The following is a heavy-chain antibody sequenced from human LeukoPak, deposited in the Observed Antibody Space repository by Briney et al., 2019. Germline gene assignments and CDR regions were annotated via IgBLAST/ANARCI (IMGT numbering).Heavy chain of an antibody. CDR3: ARQGYSSSSRFDN. Sequence: GESLKISCKGSGYSFTNYWIAWVRQMPGKGLEWMGIIYPGDSDARYSPSFQGQVTISADKSISTAYLQWSSLKASDTAMYYCARQGYSSSSRFDNWGQGTLVTVSS. D-gene: IGHD6-6*01. V-gene: IGHV5-51*01. CDR1: GYSFTNYW. CDR2: IYPGDSDA. J-gene: IGHJ4*02.